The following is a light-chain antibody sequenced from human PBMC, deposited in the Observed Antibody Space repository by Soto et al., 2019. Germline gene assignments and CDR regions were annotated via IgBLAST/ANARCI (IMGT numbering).Light chain of an antibody. Sequence: QSALTQPASVSGSLGQSITISCTGTSSDVGAYNYVPWYQQHPDKAPKLLIFEVTNRPSGVSGRFSGSKSGITASLSISGLQPEDEADYYCTSYSSSSPVLFGGGTKLTVL. J-gene: IGLJ2*01. CDR2: EVT. CDR1: SSDVGAYNY. CDR3: TSYSSSSPVL. V-gene: IGLV2-14*01.